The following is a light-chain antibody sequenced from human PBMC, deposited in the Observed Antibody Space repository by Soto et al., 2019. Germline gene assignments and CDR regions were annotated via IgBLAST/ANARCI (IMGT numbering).Light chain of an antibody. J-gene: IGKJ2*01. V-gene: IGKV3-20*01. CDR3: QHYGSSPPYT. CDR1: QRVASSH. CDR2: GAS. Sequence: EIVLTQSPGTLSLSPGESATLSCRASQRVASSHIAWYRQKPGQAPWLLIYGASNRATGIPDRFSGSGSGTXFXXXXXXXXXXXXXVYYCQHYGSSPPYTFGXGTKLKIK.